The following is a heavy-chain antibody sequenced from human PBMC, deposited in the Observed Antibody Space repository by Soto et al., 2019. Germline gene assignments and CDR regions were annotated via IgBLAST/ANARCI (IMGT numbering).Heavy chain of an antibody. V-gene: IGHV3-30-3*01. J-gene: IGHJ4*02. Sequence: GGSLRLSCAASGFTFSSYAMHWVRQAPGKGLEWVAVISYDGSNKYYADSVKGRFTISRDNSKNTLYLQMNSLRAEDTAVYYCARPPPLPSSWYYFDYWGQGTLVTVSS. CDR3: ARPPPLPSSWYYFDY. CDR1: GFTFSSYA. D-gene: IGHD6-13*01. CDR2: ISYDGSNK.